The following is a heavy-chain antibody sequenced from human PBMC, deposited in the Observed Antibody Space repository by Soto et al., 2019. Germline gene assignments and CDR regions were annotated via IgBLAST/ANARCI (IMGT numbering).Heavy chain of an antibody. CDR2: IYYSGNT. V-gene: IGHV4-59*01. CDR1: GGSISSYY. D-gene: IGHD6-13*01. J-gene: IGHJ4*02. Sequence: SETLSLTCTVSGGSISSYYWNWFRQPPGKGLEWIGYIYYSGNTDYNPSLKSRVTISIDTSKKQFSLKLTSVTAADTAMYYCARRESGSWSFDSWGQGTLVTVSS. CDR3: ARRESGSWSFDS.